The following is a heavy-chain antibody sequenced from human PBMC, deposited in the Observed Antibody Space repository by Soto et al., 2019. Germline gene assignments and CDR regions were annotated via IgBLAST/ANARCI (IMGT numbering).Heavy chain of an antibody. D-gene: IGHD2-21*02. V-gene: IGHV1-46*01. CDR3: ARTFAIECGGDCSGVGGAFDI. Sequence: QVQLVQSGAEVKKPGASVKVSCKASGYTFTSYYMHWLRQAPGQGLEWMGIINPSGGSTSYAQKFQGRVTMTRDTSTTTVYMELSTLRSEDSAVYYCARTFAIECGGDCSGVGGAFDIWREGTMVTVSS. J-gene: IGHJ3*02. CDR1: GYTFTSYY. CDR2: INPSGGST.